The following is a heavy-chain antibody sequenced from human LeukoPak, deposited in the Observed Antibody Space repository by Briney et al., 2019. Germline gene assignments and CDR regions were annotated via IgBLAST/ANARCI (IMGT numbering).Heavy chain of an antibody. Sequence: GSSGKVSCKASGYTFTSYYMHWVRQAPGQGLEWMGIINPSGGSTSYAQKFQGRVTMTRDTSTSTVYMELSSLRSEDTAVYYCAQWWYSGYDLFDYWGQGTLVTVSS. CDR1: GYTFTSYY. V-gene: IGHV1-46*01. J-gene: IGHJ4*02. D-gene: IGHD5-12*01. CDR3: AQWWYSGYDLFDY. CDR2: INPSGGST.